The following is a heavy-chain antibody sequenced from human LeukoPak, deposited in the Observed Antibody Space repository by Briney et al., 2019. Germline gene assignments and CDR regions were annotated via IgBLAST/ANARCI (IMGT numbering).Heavy chain of an antibody. V-gene: IGHV1-2*06. D-gene: IGHD6-6*01. CDR3: ARAWSAHLPIDY. CDR2: INPNSGGT. J-gene: IGHJ4*02. CDR1: GYTFTGYY. Sequence: ASVKVSCKASGYTFTGYYMHWVRQAPGQGLEWMGRINPNSGGTNYAQKFQGRVTMTRDTSISTAYMELSRLRSDDTAVYYCARAWSAHLPIDYWGRGTLVTVSS.